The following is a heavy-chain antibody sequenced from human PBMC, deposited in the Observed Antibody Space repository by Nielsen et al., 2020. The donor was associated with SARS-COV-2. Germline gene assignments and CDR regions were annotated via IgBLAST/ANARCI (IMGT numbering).Heavy chain of an antibody. CDR3: VRDSSIVIWSGYPVD. Sequence: SCKASGGTFSSYAISWVRQAPGKGLEWVANIKQDGSEKYYGDSVKGRFTISRDNAKNSLYLHMNSLRVEDTAVYYCVRDSSIVIWSGYPVDWGQGTLVTVSS. CDR1: GGTFSSYA. D-gene: IGHD3-3*01. CDR2: IKQDGSEK. V-gene: IGHV3-7*01. J-gene: IGHJ4*02.